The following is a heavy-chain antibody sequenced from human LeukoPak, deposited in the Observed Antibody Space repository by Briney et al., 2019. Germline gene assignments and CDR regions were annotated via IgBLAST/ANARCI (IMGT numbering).Heavy chain of an antibody. CDR3: AKEIPYGIVVIPAATD. D-gene: IGHD2-2*01. J-gene: IGHJ4*02. CDR2: ISGSGGST. CDR1: GFTFGSYA. V-gene: IGHV3-23*01. Sequence: PGGSLRLSCAASGFTFGSYAMSWVRQAPGKGLERVSAISGSGGSTHYADSVKGRFTISRDNSKNTLYLQMNSLRAEDTAVYYCAKEIPYGIVVIPAATDWGQGTLVTVSS.